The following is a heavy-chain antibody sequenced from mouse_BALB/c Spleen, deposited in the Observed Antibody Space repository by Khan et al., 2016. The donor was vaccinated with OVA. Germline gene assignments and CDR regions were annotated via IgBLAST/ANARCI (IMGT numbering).Heavy chain of an antibody. CDR2: INPSTGYT. J-gene: IGHJ3*01. V-gene: IGHV1-7*01. D-gene: IGHD2-1*01. CDR3: AGGWSGNYGAY. Sequence: VELVESGAELAKPGASVKMSCKASGYTFTTYWIHWVKQRPGQGLEWIGYINPSTGYTEYNQKFKDKAALTADKSSSTAYMQLGSLTSEDSAVXYSAGGWSGNYGAYWGQGTLVTVSA. CDR1: GYTFTTYW.